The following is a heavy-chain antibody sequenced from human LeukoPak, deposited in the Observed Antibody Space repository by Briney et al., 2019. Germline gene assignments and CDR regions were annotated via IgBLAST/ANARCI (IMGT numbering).Heavy chain of an antibody. J-gene: IGHJ4*02. V-gene: IGHV4-59*08. Sequence: SETLSLTCTVSGGSISGYYWTWIRQPPGKGLEWIGFIYYSGSTNYNPSLKSRVTMSVDTSKNQFSLKLSSVTAADTAVYYCASNPMVRGIDYWGQGTLVTVSS. CDR1: GGSISGYY. D-gene: IGHD3-10*01. CDR2: IYYSGST. CDR3: ASNPMVRGIDY.